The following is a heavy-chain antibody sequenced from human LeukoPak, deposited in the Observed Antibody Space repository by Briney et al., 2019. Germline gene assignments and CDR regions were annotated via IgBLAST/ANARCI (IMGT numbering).Heavy chain of an antibody. J-gene: IGHJ6*03. CDR3: AKVVYCGGDCPPNYMDV. CDR1: GFTFSRYW. Sequence: GGSLRLSCAASGFTFSRYWMSWVRQAPGKGLEWVANIKQDGREKYYVDSVKGRFTISRDNSKNTLYLQMNSLRAEDTAVYYCAKVVYCGGDCPPNYMDVWGKGTTVTISS. D-gene: IGHD2-21*02. V-gene: IGHV3-7*03. CDR2: IKQDGREK.